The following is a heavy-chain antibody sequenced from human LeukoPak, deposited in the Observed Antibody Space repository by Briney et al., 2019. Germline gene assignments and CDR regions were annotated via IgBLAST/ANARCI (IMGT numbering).Heavy chain of an antibody. J-gene: IGHJ4*02. CDR3: AKVGSGYSSGWTHFDY. Sequence: GGSLRLSCAASGFTFSTYGMHWVSQAPGKGLEWVAIISYDGSNKYYADSVKGRFTISRDNSNNTLYLLMNSLRAEDTAVYYCAKVGSGYSSGWTHFDYWGQGTLVTVSS. V-gene: IGHV3-30*18. CDR2: ISYDGSNK. D-gene: IGHD6-19*01. CDR1: GFTFSTYG.